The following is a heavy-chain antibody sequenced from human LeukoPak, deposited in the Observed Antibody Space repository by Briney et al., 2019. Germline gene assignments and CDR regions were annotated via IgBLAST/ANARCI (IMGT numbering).Heavy chain of an antibody. CDR3: AMGDGYNYGY. CDR1: GGSISSYY. D-gene: IGHD5-12*01. CDR2: IYYSGST. V-gene: IGHV4-59*01. Sequence: PSETLSLTCTVSGGSISSYYWSWIRQPPGKGLEWIGCIYYSGSTNYNPSLKSRVTISVDTSKNQFSLKLSSVTAADTAVYYCAMGDGYNYGYWGQGTLVTVSS. J-gene: IGHJ4*02.